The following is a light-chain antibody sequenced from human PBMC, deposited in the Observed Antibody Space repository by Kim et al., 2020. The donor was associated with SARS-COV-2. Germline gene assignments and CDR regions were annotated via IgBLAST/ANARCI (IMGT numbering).Light chain of an antibody. V-gene: IGKV3-11*01. CDR3: AHRISGLLT. Sequence: EILLTQSPATLSLSPGERATLSCRASQGVSTFLAWYQQKPGQAPRLLIHEASNLDNGVPARFSGSGSGTDFTLTISSLEPGDFALYYCAHRISGLLTLGPRTKVYIK. J-gene: IGKJ3*01. CDR2: EAS. CDR1: QGVSTF.